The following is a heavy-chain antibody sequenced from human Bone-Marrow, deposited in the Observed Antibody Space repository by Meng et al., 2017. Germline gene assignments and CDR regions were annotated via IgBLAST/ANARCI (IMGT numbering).Heavy chain of an antibody. Sequence: QAQLQESGPGLVKPSQTLSLNCNVSGSSISNDENYWSWIRQSPGEGLEWIGYMHYNGITYYNPSLRSRATMLVDTSKNEFSLKLSSVTAADTAVYYCARYCSSTSCHNWFDPWGQGSLVTVSS. CDR3: ARYCSSTSCHNWFDP. CDR1: GSSISNDENY. CDR2: MHYNGIT. D-gene: IGHD2-2*02. V-gene: IGHV4-30-4*08. J-gene: IGHJ5*02.